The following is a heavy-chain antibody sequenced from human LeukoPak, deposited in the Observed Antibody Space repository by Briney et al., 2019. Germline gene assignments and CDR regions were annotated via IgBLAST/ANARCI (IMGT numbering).Heavy chain of an antibody. CDR3: ARHSGSSSPWRYYYYMDV. D-gene: IGHD6-6*01. V-gene: IGHV1-46*01. Sequence: ASVKVSCKASGYTFTSYYMHWVRQAPGQGLEWMGIINPSGGSTSYAQKFQGRVTMTRDTSTSTVYMELSSLKASDTAMYYCARHSGSSSPWRYYYYMDVWGKGTTVTVSS. CDR1: GYTFTSYY. CDR2: INPSGGST. J-gene: IGHJ6*03.